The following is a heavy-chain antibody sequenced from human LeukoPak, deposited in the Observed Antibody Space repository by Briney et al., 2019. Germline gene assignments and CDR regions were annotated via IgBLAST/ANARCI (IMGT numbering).Heavy chain of an antibody. CDR3: ARSGSYSFYYYMDV. V-gene: IGHV1-46*01. CDR2: IHLSGGSA. Sequence: ASVKVSCKASGYTFTSYFLHWVRQAPGQGLEWMGIIHLSGGSARSAQRFQGRVTMTRDTSTSTAYMELRSLRSDDTAVYYCARSGSYSFYYYMDVWGKGTTVTVSS. J-gene: IGHJ6*03. CDR1: GYTFTSYF. D-gene: IGHD1-26*01.